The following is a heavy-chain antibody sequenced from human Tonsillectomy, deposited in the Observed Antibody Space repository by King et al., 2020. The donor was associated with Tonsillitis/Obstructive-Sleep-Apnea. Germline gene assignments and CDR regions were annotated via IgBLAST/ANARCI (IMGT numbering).Heavy chain of an antibody. CDR1: GFSLSTSGMC. J-gene: IGHJ6*03. D-gene: IGHD2-2*01. Sequence: TLKESGPALVKPTQTLTLTCTFSGFSLSTSGMCVSWIRQPPGKALEWLALIDWDDDKYYSTSLKTRLTISKDTSKNQVVLTMTNMDPVDTATYYCARGTVVPAAIGGYYYYMDVWGKGTTVTVSS. CDR2: IDWDDDK. V-gene: IGHV2-70*01. CDR3: ARGTVVPAAIGGYYYYMDV.